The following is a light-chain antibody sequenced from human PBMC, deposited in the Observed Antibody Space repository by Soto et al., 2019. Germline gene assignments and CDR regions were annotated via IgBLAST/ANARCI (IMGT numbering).Light chain of an antibody. CDR3: QQSHTIPRT. CDR1: QSISNY. J-gene: IGKJ1*01. CDR2: AAS. V-gene: IGKV1-39*01. Sequence: DIQMTQSPSSLSASVGDRVTISCRASQSISNYLNWYQQKPGKAPKLLIYAASSLQSGVPSRFSGSGSGTGFTLTISSLQPEDFATYYCQQSHTIPRTFGQGTKVDIK.